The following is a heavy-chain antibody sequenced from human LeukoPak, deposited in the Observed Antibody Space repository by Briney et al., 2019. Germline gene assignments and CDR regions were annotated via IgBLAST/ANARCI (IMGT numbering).Heavy chain of an antibody. CDR1: GGSISSGSYY. J-gene: IGHJ4*02. D-gene: IGHD6-19*01. CDR2: IYTSGST. Sequence: SETLSLTCTVSGGSISSGSYYWSWIRQPAGKGLGWIGRIYTSGSTNYNPSLKSRVTISVDTSKNQFSLKLSSVTAADTAVYYCARFGGDWYSSGWYGFDYWGQGTLVTVSS. V-gene: IGHV4-61*02. CDR3: ARFGGDWYSSGWYGFDY.